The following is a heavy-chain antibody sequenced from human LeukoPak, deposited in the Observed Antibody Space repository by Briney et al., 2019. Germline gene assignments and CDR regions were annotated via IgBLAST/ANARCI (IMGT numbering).Heavy chain of an antibody. CDR3: ARDRMEGLVSWYWFDP. V-gene: IGHV1-46*01. Sequence: ASVKVSCKASGYTFTSYYMHWVRQAPGQGLEWMGLINPRGGSTSYAQKFQGRVTMIRDTSTSTVYMELSSLRSEDTAVYYCARDRMEGLVSWYWFDPWGQGTLVTVSS. J-gene: IGHJ5*02. CDR2: INPRGGST. CDR1: GYTFTSYY. D-gene: IGHD3/OR15-3a*01.